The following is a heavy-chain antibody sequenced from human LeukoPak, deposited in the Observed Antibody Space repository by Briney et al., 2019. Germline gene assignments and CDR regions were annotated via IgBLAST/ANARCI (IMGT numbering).Heavy chain of an antibody. CDR1: GYTFTGYY. CDR3: ARVGSSGYFWEIPPRGYYFDY. CDR2: INPNSGGT. V-gene: IGHV1-2*02. J-gene: IGHJ4*02. Sequence: ASVKVSCKASGYTFTGYYMHWVRQAPGQGLELMGWINPNSGGTNYAQKFQGRVTMTRDTSISTAYMGLSRLRSDGTAVYYCARVGSSGYFWEIPPRGYYFDYWGQGTLVTVSS. D-gene: IGHD3-22*01.